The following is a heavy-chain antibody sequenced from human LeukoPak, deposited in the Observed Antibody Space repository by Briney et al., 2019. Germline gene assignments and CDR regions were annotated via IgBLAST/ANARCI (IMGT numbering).Heavy chain of an antibody. CDR1: GFTFSSYE. V-gene: IGHV3-48*03. J-gene: IGHJ4*02. D-gene: IGHD6-6*01. CDR2: ISSSGGTI. CDR3: ARMRPELDY. Sequence: PGGSLRLSCAASGFTFSSYEMNWVRQAPGKGLEWVSYISSSGGTIYYADSVKGRFTISRDNAKNSLCLQMNSLRAEDTAVYYCARMRPELDYWGQGTLVTVSS.